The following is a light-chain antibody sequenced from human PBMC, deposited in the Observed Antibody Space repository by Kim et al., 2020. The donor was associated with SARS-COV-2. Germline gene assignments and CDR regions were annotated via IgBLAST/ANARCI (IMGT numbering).Light chain of an antibody. CDR1: SNIVGNQG. J-gene: IGLJ1*01. CDR3: SALDSSLSAYV. V-gene: IGLV10-54*02. Sequence: QAGLTQPPSVSKGLRQTATLTCTGYSNIVGNQGAAWLQQHQGHPPKLLSYRNNNRPSGISERFSASRSGNTASLTITGLQPEDEADYYCSALDSSLSAYVFGTGTKVTVL. CDR2: RNN.